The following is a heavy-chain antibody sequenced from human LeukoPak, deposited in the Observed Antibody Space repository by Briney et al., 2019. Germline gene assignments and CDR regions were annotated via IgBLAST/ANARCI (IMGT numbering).Heavy chain of an antibody. CDR1: GGSISSGDYY. D-gene: IGHD6-19*01. CDR2: IYYSGST. V-gene: IGHV4-30-4*01. CDR3: ARDTFRSGWNLYYYYGMDV. Sequence: PQTLSLTCTVSGGSISSGDYYWSWIRQPPGKGLEWIGYIYYSGSTYYNPSLKSRVTISVDTSKNQFSLKLSSVTAADTAVYYCARDTFRSGWNLYYYYGMDVWGQGTTVTVSS. J-gene: IGHJ6*02.